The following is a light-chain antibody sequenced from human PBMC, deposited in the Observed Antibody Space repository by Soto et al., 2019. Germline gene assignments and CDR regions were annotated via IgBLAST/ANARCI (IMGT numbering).Light chain of an antibody. V-gene: IGKV3-20*01. J-gene: IGKJ2*01. CDR3: QQYGSSPLT. Sequence: EIVLTQSPGTLSLSPGERATLSCRASQNVRSNYLAWYQQKPGQSPRLLLFGASSRATGIPDRFSGSGSGTDFSLTISRLEPVDFALYYCQQYGSSPLTFGQGTKVEIK. CDR1: QNVRSNY. CDR2: GAS.